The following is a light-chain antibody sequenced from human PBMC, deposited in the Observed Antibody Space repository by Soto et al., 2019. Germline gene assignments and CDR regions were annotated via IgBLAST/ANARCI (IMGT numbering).Light chain of an antibody. Sequence: DIQMTQSPSSLSASIGDRVTITCQASQDINNYLNWYQEKPGKAPKLLIFDASNLETGVPSRFSRSGSGTDFSFTISSLQPEDIATYYCQQYDDLPLTFGGGTKVEI. J-gene: IGKJ4*01. CDR2: DAS. V-gene: IGKV1-33*01. CDR3: QQYDDLPLT. CDR1: QDINNY.